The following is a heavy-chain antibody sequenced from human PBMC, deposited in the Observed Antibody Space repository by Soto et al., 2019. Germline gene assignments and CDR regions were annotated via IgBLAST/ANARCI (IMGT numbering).Heavy chain of an antibody. CDR1: GGSISSGGYY. J-gene: IGHJ4*02. D-gene: IGHD6-6*01. CDR2: IYYSGST. CDR3: ARALSPQLVLVY. V-gene: IGHV4-31*03. Sequence: SETLSLTCTVSGGSISSGGYYWSWIRQHPGKGLEWIGYIYYSGSTYYNPSLKSRVTISVDTSKNQFSLKLSSVTAADTAVYYCARALSPQLVLVYRGQGTLVTVSS.